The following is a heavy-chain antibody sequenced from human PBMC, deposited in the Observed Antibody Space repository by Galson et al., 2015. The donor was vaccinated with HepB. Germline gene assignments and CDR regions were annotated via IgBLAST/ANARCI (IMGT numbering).Heavy chain of an antibody. J-gene: IGHJ6*02. CDR2: INTNTGNP. CDR3: ARDGGGYDSEKGTDYYYYGMDV. CDR1: GYTFTSYA. V-gene: IGHV7-4-1*02. D-gene: IGHD3-22*01. Sequence: SVKVSCKASGYTFTSYAMNWVRQAPGQGLEWMGWINTNTGNPTYAQGFTGRFVFSLDTSVSTAYLQISSLKAEDTAVYYCARDGGGYDSEKGTDYYYYGMDVWGQGTTVTVSS.